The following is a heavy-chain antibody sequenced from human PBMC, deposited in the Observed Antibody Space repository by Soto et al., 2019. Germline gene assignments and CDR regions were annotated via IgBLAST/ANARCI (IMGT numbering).Heavy chain of an antibody. CDR1: GFSLCNARMG. Sequence: SGPTLVNPTETLTLTCTVSGFSLCNARMGVSWIRQPPGKALEWLAHIFSNDEKSYSTSLKSRLTISKDTSKSQVVLTMTNMDPVDTATYYCARPSGYDYLSPWFDPWGQGTLVTVSS. CDR2: IFSNDEK. CDR3: ARPSGYDYLSPWFDP. D-gene: IGHD5-12*01. J-gene: IGHJ5*02. V-gene: IGHV2-26*01.